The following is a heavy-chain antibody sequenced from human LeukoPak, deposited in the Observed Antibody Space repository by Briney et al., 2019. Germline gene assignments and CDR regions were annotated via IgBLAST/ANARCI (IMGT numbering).Heavy chain of an antibody. J-gene: IGHJ4*02. CDR1: GYTFTGYY. CDR3: ALRLSTYYYDSSGLYGDY. V-gene: IGHV1-2*06. D-gene: IGHD3-22*01. Sequence: ASVKVSCKASGYTFTGYYMHWVRQAPGQGLEWMGRINPNSGGTNYAQKFQGRVTMTRDTPISTAYMELSRLRSDDTAVYYCALRLSTYYYDSSGLYGDYWGQGTLVTVSS. CDR2: INPNSGGT.